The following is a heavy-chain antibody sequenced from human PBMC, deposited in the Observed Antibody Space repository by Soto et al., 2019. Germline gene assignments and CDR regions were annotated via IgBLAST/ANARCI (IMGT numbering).Heavy chain of an antibody. J-gene: IGHJ4*02. CDR2: ISGSVGST. V-gene: IGHV3-23*01. CDR1: GFTFSRYA. CDR3: AKDSLSSAGGYYLYYFDS. Sequence: GGSLRLSCAASGFTFSRYAVSWVRQAPGKGLEWVSAISGSVGSTYFRDTVRGRFTISRDNSKNTLYLQMDSLRAEDTAVYYCAKDSLSSAGGYYLYYFDSWGQGTPVTVSS. D-gene: IGHD3-22*01.